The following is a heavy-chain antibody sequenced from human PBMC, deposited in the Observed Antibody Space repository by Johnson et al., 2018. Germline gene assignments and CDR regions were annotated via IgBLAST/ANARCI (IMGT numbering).Heavy chain of an antibody. V-gene: IGHV1-8*01. CDR3: ARGPYYYDSSGYYAFDI. J-gene: IGHJ3*02. CDR1: GYTFTSYD. D-gene: IGHD3-22*01. CDR2: MNPNSGNT. Sequence: QVQLVQSGAEVKKPGASVKVSCKASGYTFTSYDINWVRQATGQGLEWMGWMNPNSGNTGYAQKFQGRVTMTRNTSISTAYMERSSLRSEDTAVYYCARGPYYYDSSGYYAFDIWGQGTMVTVSS.